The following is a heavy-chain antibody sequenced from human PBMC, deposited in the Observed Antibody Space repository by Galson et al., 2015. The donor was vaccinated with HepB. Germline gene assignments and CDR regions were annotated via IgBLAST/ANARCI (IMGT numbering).Heavy chain of an antibody. CDR1: GFTFSSSN. V-gene: IGHV3-21*01. CDR2: INGRSGDI. CDR3: ASELNNIMGNTTLAYFDS. D-gene: IGHD1-26*01. Sequence: SLRLSCAASGFTFSSSNMNWVRQVPGKGLEWVSFINGRSGDIYYTDSVKVRFTISRDNTKKSLFLQMNNLRAEDTAVYYCASELNNIMGNTTLAYFDSWGQGTVVTVSS. J-gene: IGHJ4*02.